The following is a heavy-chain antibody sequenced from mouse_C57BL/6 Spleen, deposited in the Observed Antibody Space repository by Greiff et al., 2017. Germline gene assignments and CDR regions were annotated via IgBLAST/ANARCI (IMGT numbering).Heavy chain of an antibody. J-gene: IGHJ3*01. CDR3: TRSEGYGSSYRFAD. Sequence: VQLQQSGTVLARPGASVKMSCKTSGYTFTSYWMHWVKQRPGQGLEWIGAIYPGNSDTSYNQKFKGKAKLTAVTSASTAYMELSSLTNEDSAVYYCTRSEGYGSSYRFADWGQGTLVTVSA. V-gene: IGHV1-5*01. CDR2: IYPGNSDT. D-gene: IGHD1-1*01. CDR1: GYTFTSYW.